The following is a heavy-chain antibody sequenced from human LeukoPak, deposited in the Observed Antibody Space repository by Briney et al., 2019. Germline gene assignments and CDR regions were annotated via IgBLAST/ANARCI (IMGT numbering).Heavy chain of an antibody. Sequence: AGGSLRLSCAASGFTFSSYAMSWVRQAPGKGLEWVSAISGSGGSTYYADSVKGRFTISRDNSKNTLYLQMNSLRAEDTAAYYCAKAAGYCSSTSCYTSPIALFDYWGQGTLVTVSS. D-gene: IGHD2-2*02. CDR1: GFTFSSYA. CDR3: AKAAGYCSSTSCYTSPIALFDY. J-gene: IGHJ4*02. V-gene: IGHV3-23*01. CDR2: ISGSGGST.